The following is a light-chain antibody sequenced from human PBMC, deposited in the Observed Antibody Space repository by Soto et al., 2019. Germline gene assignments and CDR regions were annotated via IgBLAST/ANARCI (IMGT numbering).Light chain of an antibody. CDR3: QQYDGSPWT. Sequence: EIVLTQSPGTLSLSPGERATLSCRANQSVSNSYLAWYQQKPGQAPRLLIYGASSRATGIPDRFSGSGSGTDFTLIISRLEPEDFAVYYCQQYDGSPWTFGQGTKVEIK. CDR2: GAS. J-gene: IGKJ1*01. CDR1: QSVSNSY. V-gene: IGKV3-20*01.